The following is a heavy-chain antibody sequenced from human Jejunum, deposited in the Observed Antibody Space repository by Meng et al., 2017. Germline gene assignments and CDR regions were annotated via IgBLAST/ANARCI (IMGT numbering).Heavy chain of an antibody. D-gene: IGHD3-10*02. J-gene: IGHJ6*02. CDR3: ARECSQAGMDV. CDR2: MNPNSGGT. V-gene: IGHV1-2*06. CDR1: GYTFTGCY. Sequence: ASSKVSCKASGYTFTGCYMHWLRQAPGQGLEWMGRMNPNSGGTKNDQKFQGRVTMIRATSNSSAYMELSSLRSDDTAVYFCARECSQAGMDVWGQGTTVTVSS.